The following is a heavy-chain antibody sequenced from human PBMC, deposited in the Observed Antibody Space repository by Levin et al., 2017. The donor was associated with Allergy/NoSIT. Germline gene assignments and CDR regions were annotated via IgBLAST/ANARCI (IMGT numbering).Heavy chain of an antibody. CDR1: GFTVSSNY. CDR2: IYSGGST. D-gene: IGHD6-19*01. CDR3: ASDSGYSSGWYEGGYWYFDL. Sequence: GESLKISCAASGFTVSSNYMSWVRQAPGKGLEWVSVIYSGGSTYYADSVKGRFTISRDNSKNTLYLQMNSLRAEDTAVYYCASDSGYSSGWYEGGYWYFDLWGRGTLVTVSS. J-gene: IGHJ2*01. V-gene: IGHV3-53*01.